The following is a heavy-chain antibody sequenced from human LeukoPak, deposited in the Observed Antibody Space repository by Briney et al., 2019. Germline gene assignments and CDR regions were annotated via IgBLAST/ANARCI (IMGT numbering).Heavy chain of an antibody. CDR1: GGTFSSYA. CDR2: IIPILGIA. V-gene: IGHV1-69*04. J-gene: IGHJ5*02. D-gene: IGHD2-8*01. CDR3: ARDSMVTGWFDP. Sequence: ASVKVSCKASGGTFSSYAISWVRQAPGQGLEWMGRIIPILGIANYAQKFQGRVTITADKSTSTVYMELSSLRSEDTAVYYCARDSMVTGWFDPWGQGTLVTVSS.